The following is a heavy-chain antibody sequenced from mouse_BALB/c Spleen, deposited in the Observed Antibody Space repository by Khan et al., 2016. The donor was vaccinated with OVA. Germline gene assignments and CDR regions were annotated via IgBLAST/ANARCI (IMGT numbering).Heavy chain of an antibody. CDR3: TRRDTGFFDV. V-gene: IGHV1-63*02. J-gene: IGHJ1*01. CDR2: IYPTGYFT. CDR1: GYTFTNYW. Sequence: QVQLQQPGNELIRPGTSVKMSCKASGYTFTNYWLGWVKQRPGHGLEWIGDIYPTGYFTNYNEKFKGKATLTVDTSSNTAYMQLSGLTSEDSAVYFCTRRDTGFFDVWGAGTMVTVSS.